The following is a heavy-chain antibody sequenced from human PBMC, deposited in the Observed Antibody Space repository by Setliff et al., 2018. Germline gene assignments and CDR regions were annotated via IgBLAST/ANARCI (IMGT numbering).Heavy chain of an antibody. D-gene: IGHD5-18*01. Sequence: ASVKVSCKTSGYTFTRYGINWVRQAPGQGLEWIGWISTYNGKANYAQKFQGRVTLTTETSTNTAYMELRSLTSDDSANYYCAKDRGRCMTGCYGVYSYYDVELWSQGTTVTVS. CDR1: GYTFTRYG. V-gene: IGHV1-18*01. J-gene: IGHJ6*02. CDR2: ISTYNGKA. CDR3: AKDRGRCMTGCYGVYSYYDVEL.